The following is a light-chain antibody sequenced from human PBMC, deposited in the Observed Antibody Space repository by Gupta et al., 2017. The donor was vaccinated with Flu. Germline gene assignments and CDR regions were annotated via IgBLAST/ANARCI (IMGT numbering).Light chain of an antibody. CDR1: SLRNSY. J-gene: IGLJ2*01. V-gene: IGLV3-19*01. CDR3: NYRDSTDNHHVV. CDR2: AKN. Sequence: SSQLTHDPAVSVALGQTVRITCQGDSLRNSYATWYQQKPGQAPVLVIYAKNIRPSGIPDRFSGSSSGNTASSTTPGAQAEDEADDDGNYRDSTDNHHVVFGGGTKLTVL.